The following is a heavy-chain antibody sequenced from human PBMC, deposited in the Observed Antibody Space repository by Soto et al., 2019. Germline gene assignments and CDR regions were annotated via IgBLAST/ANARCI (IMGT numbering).Heavy chain of an antibody. Sequence: EVQLLESGGALVQPGGSLRLSCAASKFTFSTSGMTWVRLAPGRGLDYVSAINPSGSRTYYADSVKGRFTISRDNSKNTLYLQMNSLRAEDTAIYYCAKTPRGGDYGDWYFDLWGRGTLVTVSS. CDR3: AKTPRGGDYGDWYFDL. CDR1: KFTFSTSG. CDR2: INPSGSRT. D-gene: IGHD4-17*01. V-gene: IGHV3-23*05. J-gene: IGHJ2*01.